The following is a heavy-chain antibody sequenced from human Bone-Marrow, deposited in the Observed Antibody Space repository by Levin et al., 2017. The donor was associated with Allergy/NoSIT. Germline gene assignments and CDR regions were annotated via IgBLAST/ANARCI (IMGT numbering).Heavy chain of an antibody. V-gene: IGHV4-59*11. CDR2: LSNGGDT. J-gene: IGHJ5*02. Sequence: SETLSLTCSVSGASISHHCWSWIRQSPEKGLEWIGYLSNGGDTDYNPSLKGRVTISVDTSKSQFSLKVNSVTAADAAVYYCAGMDCGGYRAWFDAWGQGILVTVSS. CDR3: AGMDCGGYRAWFDA. CDR1: GASISHHC. D-gene: IGHD3/OR15-3a*01.